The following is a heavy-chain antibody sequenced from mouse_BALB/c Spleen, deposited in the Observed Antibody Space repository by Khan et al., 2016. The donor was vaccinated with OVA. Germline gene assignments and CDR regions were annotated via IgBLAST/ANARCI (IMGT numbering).Heavy chain of an antibody. CDR3: ARIQGGDFDY. CDR1: GYSIISDYA. V-gene: IGHV3-2*02. Sequence: EVQLVESGPGLVKPSQSLSLTCTVIGYSIISDYAWNWIRQFPGNKLEWMGYISYSGNTKYNPSLKSRISITRDTSKNQFFLQLNFVTIEDTATYYCARIQGGDFDYWGQGTTLTVSS. J-gene: IGHJ2*01. CDR2: ISYSGNT. D-gene: IGHD3-2*02.